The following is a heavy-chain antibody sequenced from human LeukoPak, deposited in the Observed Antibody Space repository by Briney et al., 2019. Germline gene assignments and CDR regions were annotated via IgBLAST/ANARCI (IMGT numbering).Heavy chain of an antibody. J-gene: IGHJ1*01. CDR3: ARDVPSGTTGTTYFQH. D-gene: IGHD1-1*01. Sequence: WASVKVSCKASRGTFSSYTISWVRQAPGQGLEWMGRIIPILGIANYAQKFQGRVTITADKSTSTAYMELSSLRSEDTAVYYCARDVPSGTTGTTYFQHWGQGTLVTVSS. V-gene: IGHV1-69*04. CDR2: IIPILGIA. CDR1: RGTFSSYT.